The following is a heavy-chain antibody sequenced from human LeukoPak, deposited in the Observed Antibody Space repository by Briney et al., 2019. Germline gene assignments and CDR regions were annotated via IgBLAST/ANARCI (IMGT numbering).Heavy chain of an antibody. V-gene: IGHV3-23*01. D-gene: IGHD3-9*01. CDR3: AKGWVSPLLRYNWFDP. J-gene: IGHJ5*02. CDR1: GFTFSSYA. Sequence: GGSLRLSCAASGFTFSSYAMSWVRQAPGKGLEWVSAISGSGGSTYYADSVKGRFTISRDNSKNTLYLQMNSLRAEDTAVYYCAKGWVSPLLRYNWFDPWGQGTLVTVSS. CDR2: ISGSGGST.